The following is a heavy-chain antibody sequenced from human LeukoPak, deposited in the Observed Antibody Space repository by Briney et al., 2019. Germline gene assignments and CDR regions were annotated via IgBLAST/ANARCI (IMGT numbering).Heavy chain of an antibody. CDR1: GGSISSSSYY. CDR3: ARKDGDF. V-gene: IGHV4-61*02. Sequence: SETLSLTCTVSGGSISSSSYYWGWIRQPAGKGLEWIGRIYTSGSTNYNPSLKSRVTMSVDTSKNQFSLKLTSVTAADTAVYYCARKDGDFWGQGTLVTVSS. CDR2: IYTSGST. J-gene: IGHJ4*02.